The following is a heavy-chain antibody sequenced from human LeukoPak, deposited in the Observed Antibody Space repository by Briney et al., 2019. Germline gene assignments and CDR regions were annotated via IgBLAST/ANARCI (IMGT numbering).Heavy chain of an antibody. CDR3: ARPAALELPGGLYFDY. Sequence: SETLSLTCTVSGGSISSSSYYWGWIRQPSGKGLEWIGSIYYSGSTYYNPSLKSRVTISVDTSKNQFSLKLSSVTAADTAVYYCARPAALELPGGLYFDYWGQGTLVTVSS. J-gene: IGHJ4*02. CDR2: IYYSGST. V-gene: IGHV4-39*01. D-gene: IGHD1-7*01. CDR1: GGSISSSSYY.